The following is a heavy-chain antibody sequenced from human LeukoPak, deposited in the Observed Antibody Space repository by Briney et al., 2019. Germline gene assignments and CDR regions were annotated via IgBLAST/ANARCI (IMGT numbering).Heavy chain of an antibody. D-gene: IGHD3-10*01. CDR2: ISSGGDSI. CDR1: GITFSDHY. CDR3: ASGSYGSGFYYFYYMDV. V-gene: IGHV3-11*04. Sequence: TSGGSLRLSCAASGITFSDHYMSWIRQAPGKGLEWLSYISSGGDSIYYADSVKGRFTISRDNAKNSVSLQMNSLRAEDTAVYYCASGSYGSGFYYFYYMDVWGKGTTVTVSS. J-gene: IGHJ6*03.